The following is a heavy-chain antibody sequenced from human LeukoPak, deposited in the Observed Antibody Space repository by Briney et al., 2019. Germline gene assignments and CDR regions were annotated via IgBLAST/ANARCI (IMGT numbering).Heavy chain of an antibody. Sequence: GGSLRLSCAASGFTFSDYYMSWIRQAPGKGLEWVSYISSSGSTIYYADSVKGRFTISRDNAKNSLYLQMNSLRAEDTAVYYCARDSAVSSGYYGGFHYWGQGTLVTVSS. CDR1: GFTFSDYY. CDR3: ARDSAVSSGYYGGFHY. CDR2: ISSSGSTI. D-gene: IGHD3-22*01. J-gene: IGHJ4*02. V-gene: IGHV3-11*04.